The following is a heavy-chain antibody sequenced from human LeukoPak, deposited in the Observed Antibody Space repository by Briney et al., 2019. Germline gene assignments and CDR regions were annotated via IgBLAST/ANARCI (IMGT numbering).Heavy chain of an antibody. CDR1: GYTFTSYG. V-gene: IGHV1-18*01. CDR3: ARDSPLVVPAAIRTNRFDP. D-gene: IGHD2-2*02. J-gene: IGHJ5*02. Sequence: ASVKVSCKASGYTFTSYGISWVRQAPGQGLEWMGWISAYNGNTNYAQKLQGRVTMTTDTSTSTAYMELRSLRSDDTAVYYCARDSPLVVPAAIRTNRFDPWGQGTLVTVSS. CDR2: ISAYNGNT.